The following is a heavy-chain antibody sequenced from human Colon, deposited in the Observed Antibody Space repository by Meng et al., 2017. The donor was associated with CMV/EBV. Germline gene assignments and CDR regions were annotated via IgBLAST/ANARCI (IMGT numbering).Heavy chain of an antibody. CDR3: ARQGGVKKTPFDY. CDR1: GYSISGGYY. J-gene: IGHJ4*02. D-gene: IGHD3-3*01. Sequence: SETLSLTCTVSGYSISGGYYWGWIRQPPGKGLEWIGSIYHSGSTYYNPSLKSRVTISVDTSKNQFSLKLSSVTAADTAVYYCARQGGVKKTPFDYWGQGTLVTVSS. CDR2: IYHSGST. V-gene: IGHV4-38-2*02.